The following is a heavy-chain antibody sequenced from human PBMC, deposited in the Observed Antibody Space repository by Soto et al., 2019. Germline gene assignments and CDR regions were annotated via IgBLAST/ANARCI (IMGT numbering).Heavy chain of an antibody. D-gene: IGHD2-21*01. V-gene: IGHV3-23*01. J-gene: IGHJ2*01. Sequence: EVQLLESGGDSVQPGGSVRLSCAGSGFTFVNYAMNWVRQAPGKGLEWVSTISGGGDATFFADSVRGLFTFSRDNSKNTVTLQMNSLGVDDTAVYYCARKVVVSTSRPDYWYFDLWGRGTLVTVSS. CDR2: ISGGGDAT. CDR3: ARKVVVSTSRPDYWYFDL. CDR1: GFTFVNYA.